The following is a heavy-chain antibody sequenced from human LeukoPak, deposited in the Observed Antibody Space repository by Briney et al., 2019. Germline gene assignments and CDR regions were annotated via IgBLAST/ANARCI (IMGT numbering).Heavy chain of an antibody. Sequence: PVGSLRLSCAASGFNFSSYSMNWVRQAPGKGLEWVSSISSSSSFRYYADSVKGRFTISRDNAKNSLYLQMNSLRAEDTAVYYCARESSGYFYWGQGTLVTVSS. CDR2: ISSSSSFR. CDR1: GFNFSSYS. CDR3: ARESSGYFY. V-gene: IGHV3-21*01. J-gene: IGHJ4*02. D-gene: IGHD3-22*01.